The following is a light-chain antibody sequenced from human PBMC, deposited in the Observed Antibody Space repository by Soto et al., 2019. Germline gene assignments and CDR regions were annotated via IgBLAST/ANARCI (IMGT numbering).Light chain of an antibody. J-gene: IGKJ5*01. CDR1: QSVSSSY. CDR3: QQYGSSPPLT. Sequence: EIVLTQSPGTLSLSPGERATLSCRASQSVSSSYLAWYQQKPGQAPRLLIYGASSRATGIPDRFSGSGSGTDFILTISRLEPEDFAVYYCQQYGSSPPLTFGQGTRLEIK. CDR2: GAS. V-gene: IGKV3-20*01.